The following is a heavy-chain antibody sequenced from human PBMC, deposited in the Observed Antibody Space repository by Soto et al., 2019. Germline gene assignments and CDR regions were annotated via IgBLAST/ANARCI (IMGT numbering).Heavy chain of an antibody. D-gene: IGHD3-10*01. J-gene: IGHJ4*02. Sequence: GGSLSLSCVASGFTSSSYSMSWVRQAPGKGLEWVSGFRAGGDDGTTYYADSVKGRFTISRDNSKNTLFLQMNSLRAEDTAIYYCAKKVNSGSGSQYFDYFGQGTLVTVSS. CDR2: FRAGGDDGTT. CDR1: GFTSSSYS. V-gene: IGHV3-23*01. CDR3: AKKVNSGSGSQYFDY.